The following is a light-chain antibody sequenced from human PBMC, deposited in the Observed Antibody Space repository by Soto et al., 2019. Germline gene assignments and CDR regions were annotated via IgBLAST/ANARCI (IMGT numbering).Light chain of an antibody. CDR1: QDINKF. J-gene: IGKJ2*01. CDR3: QQLKTYPYT. CDR2: SAS. V-gene: IGKV1-9*01. Sequence: IQLTQSPSSLSASVGDRVTLTCRASQDINKFLAWFQQTPGKAPKLLVYSASTLHSGVPSRFSGSGSGTDFALTISSLQPEDFATYYCQQLKTYPYTFVQGTMLDIK.